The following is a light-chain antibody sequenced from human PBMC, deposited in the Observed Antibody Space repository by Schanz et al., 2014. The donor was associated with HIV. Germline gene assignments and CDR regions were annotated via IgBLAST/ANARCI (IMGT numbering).Light chain of an antibody. CDR2: EVT. J-gene: IGLJ2*01. Sequence: QSALPPPPSASGSPGQSVTISCTGTSSDVGGYNHVSWYQQHPGKAPKLMIYEVTKRPSGVPDRFSGSKSGNTASLTVSGLQAEDEADYYCSSYAGNSNNLNVVFGGGTKLTVL. CDR1: SSDVGGYNH. CDR3: SSYAGNSNNLNVV. V-gene: IGLV2-8*01.